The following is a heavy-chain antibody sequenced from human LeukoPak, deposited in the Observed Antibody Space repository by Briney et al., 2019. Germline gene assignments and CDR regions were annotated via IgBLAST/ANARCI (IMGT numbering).Heavy chain of an antibody. CDR2: ISAYNGNT. J-gene: IGHJ4*02. D-gene: IGHD2-15*01. V-gene: IGHV1-18*01. CDR3: ASVTLTPGYCSGGSCYSFDY. CDR1: GYTFTSYG. Sequence: GASVKVSCKAFGYTFTSYGISWVRQAPGQGLEWMGWISAYNGNTNYAQKLQGRVTMTTDTSTSTAYMELRSLRSDDTAVYYCASVTLTPGYCSGGSCYSFDYWGQGTLVTVSS.